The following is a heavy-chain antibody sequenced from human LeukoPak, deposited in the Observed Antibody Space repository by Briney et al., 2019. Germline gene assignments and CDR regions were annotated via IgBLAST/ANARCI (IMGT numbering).Heavy chain of an antibody. V-gene: IGHV3-11*01. CDR3: ARDPHGYSSSWYGFDY. CDR1: GFTFSDYY. D-gene: IGHD6-13*01. CDR2: ISSSGSTI. J-gene: IGHJ4*02. Sequence: GGSLRLSCAASGFTFSDYYMSWIRQAPGKGLKWVSYISSSGSTIYYADSVKGRFTISRDNAKNSLYLQMNSLRAEDTAVYYCARDPHGYSSSWYGFDYWGQGTLVTVSS.